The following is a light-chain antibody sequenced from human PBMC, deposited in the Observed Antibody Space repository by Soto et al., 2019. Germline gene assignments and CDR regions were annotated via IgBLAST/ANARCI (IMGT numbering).Light chain of an antibody. CDR1: KSVSSY. Sequence: IVWTQSPGTLSLSPGERATLSCRASKSVSSYLAWFQQKPGQAPRLLIYDASNRATGVPARFSGSGSGTDFTLTISSREPEDFSVYYCQQRSNWQLTFGGGTQVEIK. CDR3: QQRSNWQLT. V-gene: IGKV3-11*01. J-gene: IGKJ4*01. CDR2: DAS.